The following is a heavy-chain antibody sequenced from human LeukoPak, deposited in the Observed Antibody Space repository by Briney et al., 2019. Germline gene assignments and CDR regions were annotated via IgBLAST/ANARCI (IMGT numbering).Heavy chain of an antibody. CDR2: ISGYYGST. Sequence: PGRSLRLSCAASGFTFSSYAMHWVRQAPGKGLEWVSTISGYYGSTNYADSVRGRFTISRDNSNNTLYLQMTSLRAEDTAIYYCAKDLEGAEPDAFDIWGQGTMVTVSS. CDR1: GFTFSSYA. CDR3: AKDLEGAEPDAFDI. J-gene: IGHJ3*02. D-gene: IGHD3-3*01. V-gene: IGHV3-23*01.